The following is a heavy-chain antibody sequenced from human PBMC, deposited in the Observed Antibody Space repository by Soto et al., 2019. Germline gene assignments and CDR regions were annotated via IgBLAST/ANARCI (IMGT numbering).Heavy chain of an antibody. Sequence: PGGSLRLSCAASGFTFSSYSMNWVRQAPGKGLEWVSYISSSSSTIYYADSVKGRFTISRDNAKNSLYLQMNSLRDEDTAVYYCARDAPDMADDSSGYWTFDYWGQGTLVTVSS. CDR2: ISSSSSTI. CDR3: ARDAPDMADDSSGYWTFDY. D-gene: IGHD3-22*01. V-gene: IGHV3-48*02. CDR1: GFTFSSYS. J-gene: IGHJ4*02.